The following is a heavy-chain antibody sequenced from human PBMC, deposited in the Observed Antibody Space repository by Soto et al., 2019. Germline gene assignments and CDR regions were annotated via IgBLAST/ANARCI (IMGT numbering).Heavy chain of an antibody. J-gene: IGHJ4*02. CDR1: GYTFTSYA. CDR3: ARDSDYGDRYCFDY. V-gene: IGHV1-3*01. D-gene: IGHD4-17*01. CDR2: INAGNGKT. Sequence: ASVKVSCKASGYTFTSYAMHWVRQAPGQRLERMGWINAGNGKTKYSQKFQGRVTITRDTSASTAYMELSSLRSEDTAVYYCARDSDYGDRYCFDYWGQGTLVTVSS.